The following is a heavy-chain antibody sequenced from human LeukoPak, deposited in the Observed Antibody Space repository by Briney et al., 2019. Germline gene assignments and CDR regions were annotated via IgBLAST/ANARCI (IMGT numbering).Heavy chain of an antibody. CDR2: FLVCRSNP. D-gene: IGHD3-22*01. CDR3: AANSCGLSAFYH. V-gene: IGHV1-58*02. Sequence: SVRVSYTPSGFTFTTSAMKWVGQARGQRGEEISWFLVCRSNPNHAKKFHERVTLTKHLSPTAAYMELGSLRSEVMAVYYCAANSCGLSAFYHWGQGTLVSLSS. J-gene: IGHJ1*01. CDR1: GFTFTTSA.